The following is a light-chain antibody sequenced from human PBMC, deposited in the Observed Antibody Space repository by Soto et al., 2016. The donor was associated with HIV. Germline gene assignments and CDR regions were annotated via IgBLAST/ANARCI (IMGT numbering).Light chain of an antibody. CDR2: DDR. CDR1: NIGTRS. CDR3: QLWETSSDQVV. J-gene: IGLJ2*01. V-gene: IGLV3-21*03. Sequence: SYELTQPPSLSVAPGKTATITCEGNNIGTRSVHWYQHKSGQAPVLVVYDDRTRPSGIPERFSGSNSGNMATLTISRVEAGDEADYHCQLWETSSDQVVFGGRTKLTV.